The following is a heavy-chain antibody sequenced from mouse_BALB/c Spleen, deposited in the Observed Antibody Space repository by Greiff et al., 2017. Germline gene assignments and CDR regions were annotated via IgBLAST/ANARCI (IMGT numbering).Heavy chain of an antibody. D-gene: IGHD2-14*01. CDR1: GFTFSSYA. CDR2: ISSGGST. V-gene: IGHV5-6-5*01. J-gene: IGHJ4*01. CDR3: ANRYDYYAMDY. Sequence: EVKLVESGGGLVKPGGSLKLSCAASGFTFSSYAMSWVRQTPEKRLEWVASISSGGSTYYPDSVKGRFTISRDNARNILYLQMSSLRSEDTAMYYCANRYDYYAMDYWGQGTSVTVSS.